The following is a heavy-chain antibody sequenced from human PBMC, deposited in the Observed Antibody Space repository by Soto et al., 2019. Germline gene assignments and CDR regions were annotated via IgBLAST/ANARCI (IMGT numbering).Heavy chain of an antibody. V-gene: IGHV1-24*01. J-gene: IGHJ6*02. CDR2: FDPEDGET. CDR3: ATKGVVPAAMFGYYYYYGMDV. Sequence: ASVKVSCKVSGYTLTELSMHWVRQAPGKGLEWMGGFDPEDGETIYAQKFQGRVTMTEDTSTDTAYMELSSLRSEDTAVYYCATKGVVPAAMFGYYYYYGMDVWGQGTTVTVSS. D-gene: IGHD2-2*01. CDR1: GYTLTELS.